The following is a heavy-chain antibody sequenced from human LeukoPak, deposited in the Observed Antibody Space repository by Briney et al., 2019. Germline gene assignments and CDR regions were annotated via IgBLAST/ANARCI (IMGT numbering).Heavy chain of an antibody. J-gene: IGHJ4*02. Sequence: SETLSLTCTVSGGSISSYYWSWIRQPPGQGLGRMGYIYYSGSTNYNPSLKRRVTISVDTSKNQFSLKLSSVTAADTAVYYCARGSSAEYYFDYWGQGTLVTVSS. CDR2: IYYSGST. CDR1: GGSISSYY. V-gene: IGHV4-59*01. CDR3: ARGSSAEYYFDY. D-gene: IGHD6-19*01.